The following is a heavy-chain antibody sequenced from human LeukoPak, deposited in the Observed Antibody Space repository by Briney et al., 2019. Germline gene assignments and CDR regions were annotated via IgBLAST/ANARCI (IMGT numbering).Heavy chain of an antibody. CDR3: ARGLMMAVAGRGEFHY. J-gene: IGHJ4*02. Sequence: SETLSLTCIVSGGSISSYYWSWIRQPPGKGLEWIGYIYYSGSTNYNPSLKSRVTMSVDTSKNQFSLKLSSVTAADTAVYYCARGLMMAVAGRGEFHYWGQGTLVTVSS. CDR1: GGSISSYY. D-gene: IGHD6-13*01. CDR2: IYYSGST. V-gene: IGHV4-59*01.